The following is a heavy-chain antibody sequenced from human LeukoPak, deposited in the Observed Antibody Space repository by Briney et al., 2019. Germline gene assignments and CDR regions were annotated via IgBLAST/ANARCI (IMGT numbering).Heavy chain of an antibody. Sequence: GGSLRLSCAASGFTVSSNYMSWVRQAPGKGLEWVSVIYSGGSTFYADSVKGRFTISRDISKNTLYLQMNSLRAEDTAVYYCANVRGGNMIALPQEVDAFDIWGQGTMVTVSS. CDR3: ANVRGGNMIALPQEVDAFDI. V-gene: IGHV3-53*05. CDR2: IYSGGST. J-gene: IGHJ3*02. D-gene: IGHD3-16*01. CDR1: GFTVSSNY.